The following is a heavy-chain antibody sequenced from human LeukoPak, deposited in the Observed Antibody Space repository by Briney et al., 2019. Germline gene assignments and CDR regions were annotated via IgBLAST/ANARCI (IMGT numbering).Heavy chain of an antibody. D-gene: IGHD2-15*01. Sequence: ASVKVSCKASGYTFTSYDINWVRQATGQGLEWMGLMNPNSGNTGYAQKFQGRVTMTRNTSISTAYMELSSLRSEDTAVYYCARVGAGGGGTLMYYYYYSGMDVWGQGTTVTVSS. CDR3: ARVGAGGGGTLMYYYYYSGMDV. V-gene: IGHV1-8*01. J-gene: IGHJ6*02. CDR2: MNPNSGNT. CDR1: GYTFTSYD.